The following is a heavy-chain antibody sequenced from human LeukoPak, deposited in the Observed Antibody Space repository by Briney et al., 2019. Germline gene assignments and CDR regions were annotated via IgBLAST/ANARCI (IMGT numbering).Heavy chain of an antibody. D-gene: IGHD5-12*01. CDR3: AREGYEASGYEA. V-gene: IGHV1-8*01. CDR2: MNPNSGNT. Sequence: GASVKVSCKASGYTFTSYDINWVRQATGQGLEWMGWMNPNSGNTGYAQKFQGRVTMTRNTSISTAYMELSSLRSENTAVYYCAREGYEASGYEAWGQGTLVTVSS. J-gene: IGHJ5*02. CDR1: GYTFTSYD.